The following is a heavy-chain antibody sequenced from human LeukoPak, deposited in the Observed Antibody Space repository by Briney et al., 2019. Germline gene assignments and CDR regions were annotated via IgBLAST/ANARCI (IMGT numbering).Heavy chain of an antibody. CDR3: ARGAGDDSQFGYYYMDV. D-gene: IGHD3-22*01. CDR1: GGTFSSYA. Sequence: SVKVSCKASGGTFSSYAISWVRQAPGQGLEWMGGIIPIFGTANYAQKFQGRVTITTDESTSTAYMELSSLRSEDTAVYYCARGAGDDSQFGYYYMDVWGKGTTVTVSS. J-gene: IGHJ6*03. V-gene: IGHV1-69*05. CDR2: IIPIFGTA.